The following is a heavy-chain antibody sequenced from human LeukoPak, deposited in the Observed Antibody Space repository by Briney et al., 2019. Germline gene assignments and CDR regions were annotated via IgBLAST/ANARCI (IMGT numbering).Heavy chain of an antibody. Sequence: SETLSLTCSVSGGSVTSGPNYWNWIRRPAGKGLEWIGRIQTSGRVNYNPSLKSRVTVYLDTPKNLVSVQLTSVTAADTAVYYCARDRGNGDYGDYFDSWGQGTQVTVSS. CDR2: IQTSGRV. V-gene: IGHV4-61*02. CDR3: ARDRGNGDYGDYFDS. D-gene: IGHD4-17*01. J-gene: IGHJ4*02. CDR1: GGSVTSGPNY.